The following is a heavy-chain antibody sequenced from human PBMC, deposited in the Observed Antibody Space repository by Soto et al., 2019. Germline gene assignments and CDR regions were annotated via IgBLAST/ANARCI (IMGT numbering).Heavy chain of an antibody. J-gene: IGHJ6*02. CDR1: GGSLSGYY. CDR3: ARSRIAAAGILYYYYGMDV. CDR2: INHSGST. D-gene: IGHD6-13*01. V-gene: IGHV4-34*01. Sequence: AETLSLTCAGDGGSLSGYYWGGIRLARGKGLEWIGEINHSGSTNYNPSLKSRVTISVDTSKNQFSLKLSSVTAADTAVYYCARSRIAAAGILYYYYGMDVWGQGTTVS.